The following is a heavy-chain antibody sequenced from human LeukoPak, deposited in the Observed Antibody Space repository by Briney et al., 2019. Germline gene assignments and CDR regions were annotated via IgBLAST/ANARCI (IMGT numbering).Heavy chain of an antibody. V-gene: IGHV3-48*03. Sequence: PGGSLRLSCAASGFTFSSYEMNWVRQAPGKGLEWVSYISNSGTAIYYADSVKGRFTISRDNAKSSLYLQMNSLRAEDTAVYYCAKRIAGGKYGDYGPFTYWGQGTLFTVSS. J-gene: IGHJ4*02. CDR2: ISNSGTAI. D-gene: IGHD4-17*01. CDR1: GFTFSSYE. CDR3: AKRIAGGKYGDYGPFTY.